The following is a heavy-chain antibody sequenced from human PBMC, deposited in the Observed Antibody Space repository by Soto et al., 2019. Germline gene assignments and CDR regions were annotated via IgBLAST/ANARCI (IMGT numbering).Heavy chain of an antibody. CDR1: GYTFTSYA. D-gene: IGHD6-19*01. V-gene: IGHV1-3*01. Sequence: QVQLVQSGAEVKKPGASVKVSCKASGYTFTSYAMHWVRQAPGQRLEWMGWINAGNGNTKYSQKFQGRVTITRDTXASTAYRERSSLRSEDTAVYYCARGIAVAGNGFDYWGQGTLVTVSS. CDR3: ARGIAVAGNGFDY. CDR2: INAGNGNT. J-gene: IGHJ4*02.